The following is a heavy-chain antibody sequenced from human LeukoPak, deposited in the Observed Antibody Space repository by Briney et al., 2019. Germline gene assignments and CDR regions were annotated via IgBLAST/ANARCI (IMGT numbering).Heavy chain of an antibody. Sequence: TFSDYEMNWVRQAPGKGLEWIGSIYYSGSTYYNPSLKSRVTISVDTSKNQFSLKLSSVTAADTAVYYCARLGGSYYADFDYWGQGTLVTVSS. CDR1: TFSDYE. D-gene: IGHD1-26*01. CDR2: IYYSGST. CDR3: ARLGGSYYADFDY. V-gene: IGHV4-39*01. J-gene: IGHJ4*02.